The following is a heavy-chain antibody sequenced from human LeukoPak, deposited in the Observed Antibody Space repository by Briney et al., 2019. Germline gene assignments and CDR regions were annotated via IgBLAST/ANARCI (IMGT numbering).Heavy chain of an antibody. J-gene: IGHJ4*02. CDR1: GFTFSTYA. CDR2: ISGSGASA. D-gene: IGHD1-14*01. CDR3: AKDRYLDC. Sequence: GGSLRLSCAGSGFTFSTYAMSWVRQAPGKGLECVSEISGSGASAHYADSVKGRFTISRDNSKNTLYLQMNSLRAEDTAVYYCAKDRYLDCWGQGTLVIVSS. V-gene: IGHV3-23*01.